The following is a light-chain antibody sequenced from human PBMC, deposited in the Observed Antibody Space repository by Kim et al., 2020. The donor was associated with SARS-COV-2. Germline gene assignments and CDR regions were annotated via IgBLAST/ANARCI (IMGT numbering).Light chain of an antibody. Sequence: ETLMTQSPSTLSVSPGERATLSCRASQSISNNLAWYQQKPGQAPKLLIYGASTMATGVPARFSGSGSGTEFTLTVSSLQSEDFAVYYCQKYNNWATFGGGTKVDIK. CDR1: QSISNN. CDR3: QKYNNWAT. CDR2: GAS. V-gene: IGKV3-15*01. J-gene: IGKJ4*01.